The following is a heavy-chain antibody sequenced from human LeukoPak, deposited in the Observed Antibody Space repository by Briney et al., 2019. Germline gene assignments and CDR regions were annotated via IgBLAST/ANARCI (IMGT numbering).Heavy chain of an antibody. CDR1: GDSVTGYY. D-gene: IGHD3-16*01. J-gene: IGHJ4*02. Sequence: SETLSLTCTVSGDSVTGYYWSWVRQSPEKGLESIGFIYYTGITYYNPSLKNRVTISIHTSQNQFSLRLTSVTAADTAVYYCAKDSGNRGYYDYVWGSRPFDFWGQGTLVSVSS. CDR3: AKDSGNRGYYDYVWGSRPFDF. CDR2: IYYTGIT. V-gene: IGHV4-59*02.